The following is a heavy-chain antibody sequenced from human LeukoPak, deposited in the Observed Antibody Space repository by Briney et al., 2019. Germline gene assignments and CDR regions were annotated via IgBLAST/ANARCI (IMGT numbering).Heavy chain of an antibody. D-gene: IGHD3-10*01. CDR3: ASALGSGSYYQAY. CDR2: INLNSGAT. CDR1: GYTFAGYY. J-gene: IGHJ4*02. V-gene: IGHV1-2*02. Sequence: AASVKVSCEASGYTFAGYYMHWVRQAPGQGLEWMGWINLNSGATGSAQKFQGSVTMTRDTSISTAYMELSRLRSDGTAVFYCASALGSGSYYQAYWGQGTLVTVSS.